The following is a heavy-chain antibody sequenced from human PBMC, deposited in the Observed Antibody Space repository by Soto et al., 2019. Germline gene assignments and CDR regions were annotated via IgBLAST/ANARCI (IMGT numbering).Heavy chain of an antibody. CDR2: INHRGST. Sequence: QVQLQQWGARLLKPSETLSLTCAVYGGSFSGYYWSWIRQPPGKGLEWIGEINHRGSTNYNPSLKSRVTISVDTSKNQFSLKLSSVTAADTAVYYCVRNYCSGGTCYLFFAYWGQGALVTVSS. V-gene: IGHV4-34*01. CDR1: GGSFSGYY. J-gene: IGHJ4*02. D-gene: IGHD2-15*01. CDR3: VRNYCSGGTCYLFFAY.